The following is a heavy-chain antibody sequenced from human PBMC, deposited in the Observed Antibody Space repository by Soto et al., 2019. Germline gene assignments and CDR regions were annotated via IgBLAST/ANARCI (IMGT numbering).Heavy chain of an antibody. Sequence: PGGSLRLSCAASGFTFSSYAMHWVRQAPGKGLEWVAAISYDGSNKYYADSVKGRFTISRDNSKNTLYLQMNSLRAEDTAVYYCAREKPITIFGVVPYYGMDVWGQGTTVTVSS. J-gene: IGHJ6*02. CDR3: AREKPITIFGVVPYYGMDV. CDR2: ISYDGSNK. CDR1: GFTFSSYA. D-gene: IGHD3-3*01. V-gene: IGHV3-30-3*01.